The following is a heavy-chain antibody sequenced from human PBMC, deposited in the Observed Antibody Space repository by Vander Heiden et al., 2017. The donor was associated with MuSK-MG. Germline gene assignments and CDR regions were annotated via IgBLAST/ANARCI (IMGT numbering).Heavy chain of an antibody. CDR2: ISGSGGST. V-gene: IGHV3-23*01. CDR1: GFTFSSYA. Sequence: EVQLLESGGGLVQPRGSLRLSCAASGFTFSSYAMSWVRQAPGKGLEWVSAISGSGGSTYYADSVKGRFTISRDNSKNTLYLQMNSLRAEDTAVYYCANGIAAGDDYYYYMDVWGKGTTVTVSS. CDR3: ANGIAAGDDYYYYMDV. J-gene: IGHJ6*03. D-gene: IGHD6-13*01.